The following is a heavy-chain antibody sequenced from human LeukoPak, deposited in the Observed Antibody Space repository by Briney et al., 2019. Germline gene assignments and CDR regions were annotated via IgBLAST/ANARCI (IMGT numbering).Heavy chain of an antibody. Sequence: GGSLRLSCAASGFTFSNYAMSWVRQAPGKGLEWVSTISNTGSDTYYADSVKGRFTISRDNSENTLYLQMNNMRAEDTAIHYCAKVPYSDYGSGRPPFMDVWGQGTTVAVSS. V-gene: IGHV3-23*01. CDR1: GFTFSNYA. D-gene: IGHD3-10*01. J-gene: IGHJ6*02. CDR2: ISNTGSDT. CDR3: AKVPYSDYGSGRPPFMDV.